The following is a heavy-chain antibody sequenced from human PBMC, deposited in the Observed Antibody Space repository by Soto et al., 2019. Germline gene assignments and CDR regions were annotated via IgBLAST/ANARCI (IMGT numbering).Heavy chain of an antibody. CDR1: GFTFSSYA. CDR2: ISYDGSNK. V-gene: IGHV3-30-3*01. J-gene: IGHJ3*02. D-gene: IGHD3-10*01. CDR3: ARDGAVRGANDAFDI. Sequence: GGSLRLSCAASGFTFSSYAMHWVRQAPGKGLEWVAVISYDGSNKYYADSVKGRFTISRDNSKNTLYLQMNSLRAEDTAVYYCARDGAVRGANDAFDIWGQGTMVTV.